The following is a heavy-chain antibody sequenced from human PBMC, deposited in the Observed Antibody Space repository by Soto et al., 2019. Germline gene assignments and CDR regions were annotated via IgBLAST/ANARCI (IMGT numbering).Heavy chain of an antibody. D-gene: IGHD3-3*01. Sequence: SVKVSCEASGYTFTSYGISCVRQAPGQGLEWMGWISAYNGNTNYAQKLQGRVTMSTDTATSTAYMELRSLRSDDTAVYYCAREGFLEWSRTPYYYSGMDVWGQGTTVTVSS. CDR3: AREGFLEWSRTPYYYSGMDV. J-gene: IGHJ6*02. CDR1: GYTFTSYG. CDR2: ISAYNGNT. V-gene: IGHV1-18*01.